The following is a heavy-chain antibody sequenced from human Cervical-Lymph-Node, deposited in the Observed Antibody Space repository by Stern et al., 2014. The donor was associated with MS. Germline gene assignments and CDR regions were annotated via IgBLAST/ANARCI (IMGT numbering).Heavy chain of an antibody. CDR2: IKREGSST. CDR1: GFTFSSQW. V-gene: IGHV3-74*02. Sequence: VQLVQSGGGVVQPGGSLRLSCAASGFTFSSQWMHWVRQAPGKGLVWVSRIKREGSSTTYADAVKGRFTISRDNAKKTLYLQMDSLRAEDTAVYYCARSNYGMDVWGQGTTVTVSS. CDR3: ARSNYGMDV. D-gene: IGHD2-8*01. J-gene: IGHJ6*02.